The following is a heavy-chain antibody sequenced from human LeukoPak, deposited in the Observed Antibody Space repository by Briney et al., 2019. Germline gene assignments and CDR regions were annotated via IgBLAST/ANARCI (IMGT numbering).Heavy chain of an antibody. D-gene: IGHD2-15*01. Sequence: ASVKVSCKASGYTFTKYGVSWVRQAPGQGLEWMGWISPYDGDTNYAPRLQDRVTMTTDTSTTTAYMELRSLTSDDTAVYYCAAIPEYCSGGSCYSFFDYWGQGTLVTVSS. CDR2: ISPYDGDT. V-gene: IGHV1-18*01. J-gene: IGHJ4*02. CDR3: AAIPEYCSGGSCYSFFDY. CDR1: GYTFTKYG.